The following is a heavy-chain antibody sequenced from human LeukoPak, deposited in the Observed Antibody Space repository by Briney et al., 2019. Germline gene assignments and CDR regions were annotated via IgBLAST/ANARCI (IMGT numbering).Heavy chain of an antibody. CDR3: ARAPTVLVGYCSSSSCQADY. V-gene: IGHV3-21*01. CDR1: GFTFRSYS. Sequence: GGALRLSCAASGFTFRSYSMNWVRQAPGKGLEWVSAIDPSSTYIYYADSVKGRFTISRDNAENSLYLQMNSLRVEDTAVYYCARAPTVLVGYCSSSSCQADYWGQGTLVTVSS. D-gene: IGHD2-2*01. CDR2: IDPSSTYI. J-gene: IGHJ4*02.